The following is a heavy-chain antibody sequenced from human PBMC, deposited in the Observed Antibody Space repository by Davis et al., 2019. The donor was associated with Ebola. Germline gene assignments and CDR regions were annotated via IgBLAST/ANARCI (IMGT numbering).Heavy chain of an antibody. CDR3: ARARGSKYNWNDEGHYYYYGMDV. D-gene: IGHD1-20*01. J-gene: IGHJ6*02. V-gene: IGHV3-7*01. CDR1: GFTFSSYW. CDR2: IKQDGSEK. Sequence: PGGSLRLSCAASGFTFSSYWMSWVRQAPGKGLEWVANIKQDGSEKYYVDSVKGRFTISRDNAKNSLYLQMNSLRAEDTAVYYCARARGSKYNWNDEGHYYYYGMDVWGQGTTVTVSS.